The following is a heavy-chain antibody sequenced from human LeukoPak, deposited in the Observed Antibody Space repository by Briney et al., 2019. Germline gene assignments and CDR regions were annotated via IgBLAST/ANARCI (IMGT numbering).Heavy chain of an antibody. J-gene: IGHJ3*02. D-gene: IGHD3-22*01. CDR3: AKAPGPPDYYDSSGYSPLGAFDI. CDR2: IYYSGST. Sequence: NPSETLSLTCTVSGGSISSYYWSWIRQPPGKGLEWIGYIYYSGSTHYNPSLKSRVTISVDTSKNPSSLKLSSVTAGDTAVYYCAKAPGPPDYYDSSGYSPLGAFDIWGQGTMVTVSS. CDR1: GGSISSYY. V-gene: IGHV4-59*01.